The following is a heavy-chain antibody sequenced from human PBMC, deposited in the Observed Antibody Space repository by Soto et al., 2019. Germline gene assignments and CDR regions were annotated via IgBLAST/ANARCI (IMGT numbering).Heavy chain of an antibody. J-gene: IGHJ6*02. CDR2: TYYRSKWYN. CDR3: ARDSWHSGSYPHDYYYYGMDV. D-gene: IGHD1-26*01. Sequence: PSQTLSLTCAISGDSVSSNSAAWNWIRQSPSRGLEWLGRTYYRSKWYNDYAVSVKSRITINPDTSKNQFSLQLNSVTPEDTAVYYCARDSWHSGSYPHDYYYYGMDVWGQGTTVTVSS. V-gene: IGHV6-1*01. CDR1: GDSVSSNSAA.